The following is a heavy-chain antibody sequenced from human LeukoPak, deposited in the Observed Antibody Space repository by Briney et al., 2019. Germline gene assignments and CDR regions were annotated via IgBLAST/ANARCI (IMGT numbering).Heavy chain of an antibody. CDR2: ISGSGGST. CDR3: AKAIYANHDAFDI. CDR1: GFTFSNYG. V-gene: IGHV3-23*01. D-gene: IGHD5/OR15-5a*01. J-gene: IGHJ3*02. Sequence: GGSLRLSCAASGFTFSNYGMHWVRQAPGKGLEWVSVISGSGGSTYYADSVKGRFTISRDNSKNTLYLQMNSLRAEDTAVYYCAKAIYANHDAFDIWGQGTMVTVSS.